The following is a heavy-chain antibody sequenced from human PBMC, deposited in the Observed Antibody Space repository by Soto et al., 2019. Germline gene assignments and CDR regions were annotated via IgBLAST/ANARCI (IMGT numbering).Heavy chain of an antibody. CDR1: GFTFSSYG. Sequence: PGGSLRLSCAASGFTFSSYGMHWVRQAPGKGLEWVAVISYDGSNKYYAGSVKGRFTISRDNSKNTLYLQMNSLRAEDTAVYYCAKDIRLQYYYDSSGYSTGFDYWGQGTLVTVSS. D-gene: IGHD3-22*01. V-gene: IGHV3-30*18. CDR3: AKDIRLQYYYDSSGYSTGFDY. CDR2: ISYDGSNK. J-gene: IGHJ4*02.